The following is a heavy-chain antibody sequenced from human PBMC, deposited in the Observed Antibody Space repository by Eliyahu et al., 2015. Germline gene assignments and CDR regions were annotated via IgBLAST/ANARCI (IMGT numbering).Heavy chain of an antibody. CDR3: ARDRPYYYESSDFSDGSDV. D-gene: IGHD3-22*01. CDR2: ISNSGDTI. V-gene: IGHV3-11*01. Sequence: KGLECISYISNSGDTIYHADSVQGRFTISRDNAKSSLYLQMNSLRVEDTAVYYCARDRPYYYESSDFSDGSDVWGQGTTVTVSS. J-gene: IGHJ6*02.